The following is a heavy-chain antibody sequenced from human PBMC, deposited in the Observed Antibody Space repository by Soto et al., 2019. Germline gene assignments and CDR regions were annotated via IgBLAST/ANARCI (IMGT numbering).Heavy chain of an antibody. Sequence: SETLSLTCTVSGGSISSYYWSWIRQPPGKGLEWIGYIYYSGSTNYNPSLKSRVTISVDTSKNQFSLKLSSVTAADTAVYYCAREGPITMVRGVTPNWFDPWGQGTPVTVSS. D-gene: IGHD3-10*01. CDR1: GGSISSYY. CDR2: IYYSGST. CDR3: AREGPITMVRGVTPNWFDP. J-gene: IGHJ5*02. V-gene: IGHV4-59*01.